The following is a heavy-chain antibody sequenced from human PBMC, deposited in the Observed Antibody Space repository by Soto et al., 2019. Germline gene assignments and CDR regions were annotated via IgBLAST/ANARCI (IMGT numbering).Heavy chain of an antibody. CDR1: GFTFNTYV. D-gene: IGHD2-21*02. Sequence: TGGSLRLSCAASGFTFNTYVMHWVRQAPGQGLEWVAVILHDGSYIKYAGSVKGRFTISRDNSKNTLYLQMDNPRAEDTAVYYCAKDWRTGTYCDSDSCYAQASVGYFFDFWGQGTLVTVSS. V-gene: IGHV3-30*18. CDR2: ILHDGSYI. J-gene: IGHJ4*02. CDR3: AKDWRTGTYCDSDSCYAQASVGYFFDF.